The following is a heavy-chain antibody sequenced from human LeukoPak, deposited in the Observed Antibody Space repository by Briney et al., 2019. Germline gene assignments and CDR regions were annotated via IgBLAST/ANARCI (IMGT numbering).Heavy chain of an antibody. J-gene: IGHJ4*02. D-gene: IGHD1-26*01. CDR3: AKALVGGSFDY. V-gene: IGHV4-59*01. CDR2: IYYSGST. CDR1: GGSITSYY. Sequence: PETLSLTCTVSGGSITSYYWSWVRQPPGKGLEWIGYIYYSGSTKYNPSLERRVTISVDTSKTQFPLKLSSVTAADTAVYYCAKALVGGSFDYWGQGTLVTVSS.